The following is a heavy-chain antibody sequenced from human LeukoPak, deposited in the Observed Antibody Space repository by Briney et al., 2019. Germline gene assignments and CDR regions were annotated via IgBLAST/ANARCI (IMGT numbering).Heavy chain of an antibody. CDR2: IYWDDDK. CDR1: GFSLSTSGVG. D-gene: IGHD6-19*01. Sequence: ESGPTLVKPTQTLTLTCTFSGFSLSTSGVGVGWIRQPPGKALEWHALIYWDDDKRYSPSLKSRLTITKDTSKNQVVLTMTNMDPVDTATYYCAHRLPGSSGWYFDYWGQGTLVTVSS. J-gene: IGHJ4*02. V-gene: IGHV2-5*02. CDR3: AHRLPGSSGWYFDY.